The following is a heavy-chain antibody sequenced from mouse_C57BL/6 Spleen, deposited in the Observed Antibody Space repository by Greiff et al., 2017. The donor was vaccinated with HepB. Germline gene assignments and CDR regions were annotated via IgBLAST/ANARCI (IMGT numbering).Heavy chain of an antibody. CDR2: IRNKANGYTT. Sequence: EVHLVESGGGLVQPGGSLSLSCAASGFTFTDYYMSWVRQPPGKALEWLGFIRNKANGYTTEYSASVKGRFTISRDNSQSILYLQMNALRAEDSATYYCARYQLTGWFAYWGQGTLVTVSA. CDR1: GFTFTDYY. CDR3: ARYQLTGWFAY. V-gene: IGHV7-3*01. J-gene: IGHJ3*01. D-gene: IGHD4-1*01.